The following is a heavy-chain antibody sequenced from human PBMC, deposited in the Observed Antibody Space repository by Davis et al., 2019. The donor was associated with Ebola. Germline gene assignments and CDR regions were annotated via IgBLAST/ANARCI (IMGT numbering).Heavy chain of an antibody. CDR3: ARDVETTGGYY. CDR2: IIPILGIA. CDR1: GGTFSSYA. Sequence: SVKVSCKASGGTFSSYAISWVRQAPGQGLEWMGRIIPILGIANYAQKFQGRVTITADKSTSTAYMELSSLRSEDTAVYYCARDVETTGGYYWGQGTLVTVSS. V-gene: IGHV1-69*04. J-gene: IGHJ4*02. D-gene: IGHD1-1*01.